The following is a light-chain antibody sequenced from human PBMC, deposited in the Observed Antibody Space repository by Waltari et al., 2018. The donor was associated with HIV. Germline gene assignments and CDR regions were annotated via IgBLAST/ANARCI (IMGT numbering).Light chain of an antibody. CDR1: QSVRYY. CDR2: DTS. CDR3: QERSNWPPLT. Sequence: EIVLTQSPATLSLSPGERATLSCRASQSVRYYLAWYQQKPGQAPRLLIYDTSIRATGIPARFSGSGSGTDFTLTISSLESEDSAVYYCQERSNWPPLTFGGGTKVEIK. V-gene: IGKV3-11*01. J-gene: IGKJ4*01.